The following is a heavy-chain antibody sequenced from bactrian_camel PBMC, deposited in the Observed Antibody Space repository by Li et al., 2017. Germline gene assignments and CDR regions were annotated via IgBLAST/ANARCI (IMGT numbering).Heavy chain of an antibody. V-gene: IGHV3S63*01. CDR1: GYYEGLHC. Sequence: QVQLVESGGGSVQAGGSLRLSCVASGYYEGLHCMAWFRQGLGNKREGVAMIGTSGHRTYYADSVKGRFTISRDNTKNTLSLQMNSLKPEDTAMYYCAADRDVNVPPSLVLDSSRFHSWGQGTQVTVS. CDR3: AADRDVNVPPSLVLDSSRFHS. CDR2: IGTSGHRT. J-gene: IGHJ4*01.